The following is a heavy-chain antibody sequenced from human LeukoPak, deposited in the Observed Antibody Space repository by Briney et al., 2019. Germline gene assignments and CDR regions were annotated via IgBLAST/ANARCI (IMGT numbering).Heavy chain of an antibody. V-gene: IGHV1-8*01. J-gene: IGHJ5*02. D-gene: IGHD6-6*01. CDR1: GYTFTSYD. CDR2: MNPNSGNT. Sequence: ASVKVSCKDSGYTFTSYDINWVRQATGQGLEWMGCMNPNSGNTGYAQKFQGRVTMTRNTSISTAYMELSSLRPEDTAVYYGARGQLVGFWFDPWGQGTLVTVSS. CDR3: ARGQLVGFWFDP.